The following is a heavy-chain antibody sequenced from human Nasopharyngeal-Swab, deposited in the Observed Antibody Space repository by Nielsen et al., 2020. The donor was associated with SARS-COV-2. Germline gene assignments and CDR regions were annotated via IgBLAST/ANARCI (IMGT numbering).Heavy chain of an antibody. CDR1: GFTFSNYW. D-gene: IGHD5-24*01. Sequence: GGSLRLSCSASGFTFSNYWMSWVRQVPGKGLEWVANINQDGSEKFYVDSVKGRFTISRDNAKNSLYLQMNSLRAEDTAVYYCARVGGGSVLYYYYGMDVWGQGTTVTVSS. CDR3: ARVGGGSVLYYYYGMDV. CDR2: INQDGSEK. V-gene: IGHV3-7*01. J-gene: IGHJ6*02.